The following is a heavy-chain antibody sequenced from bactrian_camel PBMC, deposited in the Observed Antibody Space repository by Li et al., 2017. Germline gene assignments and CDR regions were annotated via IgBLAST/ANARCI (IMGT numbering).Heavy chain of an antibody. CDR1: GFTFSSYD. J-gene: IGHJ6*01. Sequence: DVQLVESGGGLVQPGGSLRLSCAASGFTFSSYDMSWVRQDPGKGLEWVSVISSGGGSTYYGDSVKGRFTISRDNAKNTLYLQMNSLKPEDTAMYYCAAAKEYYRPPGGVGTFGYWGQGTQVTVS. CDR3: AAAKEYYRPPGGVGTFGY. V-gene: IGHV3S40*01. D-gene: IGHD2*01. CDR2: ISSGGGST.